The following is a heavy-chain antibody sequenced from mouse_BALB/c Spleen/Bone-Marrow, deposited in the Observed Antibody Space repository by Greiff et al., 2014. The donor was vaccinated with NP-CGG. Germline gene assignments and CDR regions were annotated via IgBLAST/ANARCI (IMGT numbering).Heavy chain of an antibody. J-gene: IGHJ3*01. CDR3: ARNGNYGAWFAY. CDR1: GFNIKDTY. D-gene: IGHD2-1*01. V-gene: IGHV14-3*02. Sequence: EVNLVESGAELVKPGASVKLSCTASGFNIKDTYMHWVKQRPEQGLEWIGRIDPANGNTKYNPKFQGKATITADTSSNTAYLPLSSLTSEDTAVYYCARNGNYGAWFAYWGQGTLVTVSA. CDR2: IDPANGNT.